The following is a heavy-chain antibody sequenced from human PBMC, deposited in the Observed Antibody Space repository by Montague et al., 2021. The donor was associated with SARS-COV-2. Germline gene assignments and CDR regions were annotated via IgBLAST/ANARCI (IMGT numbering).Heavy chain of an antibody. D-gene: IGHD5-18*01. CDR2: ICRSGSP. Sequence: TLSLTCTVSGGSISRGYYYWSWIRLPAGKGLEWIGRICRSGSPNYNPSLESRVVLSVATSRNQFSMKMTSVTAADTAMYYCARGVDTGVVTVTGGFDSWGQGTLVIVSS. V-gene: IGHV4-61*02. J-gene: IGHJ4*02. CDR1: GGSISRGYYY. CDR3: ARGVDTGVVTVTGGFDS.